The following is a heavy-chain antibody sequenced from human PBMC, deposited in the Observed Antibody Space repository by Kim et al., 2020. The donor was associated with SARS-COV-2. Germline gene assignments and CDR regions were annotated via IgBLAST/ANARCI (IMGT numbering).Heavy chain of an antibody. CDR3: AKVGGAGRTYFDWLHYGMDV. CDR2: ISYDGSDK. V-gene: IGHV3-30*18. Sequence: GGSLRLSCAASGFTFSSYGMYWVRQAPGKGLEWVAVISYDGSDKYYADSVKGRFTISRDDSKNTLYLQVNSLRHEDTAVYHCAKVGGAGRTYFDWLHYGMDVWGQGTTVTVSS. CDR1: GFTFSSYG. J-gene: IGHJ6*02. D-gene: IGHD3-9*01.